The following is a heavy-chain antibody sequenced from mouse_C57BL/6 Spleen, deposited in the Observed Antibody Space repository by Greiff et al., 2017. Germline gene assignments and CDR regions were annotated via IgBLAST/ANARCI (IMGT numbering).Heavy chain of an antibody. CDR3: ARYYCGNSVWYFDV. CDR1: GYAFSSYW. Sequence: VKLMESGAELVKPGASVKISCKASGYAFSSYWMNWVKQRPGKGLEWIGQIYPGDGDTNYNGKFKGKATLTADKSSSTAYMQLSRLTSEDSAVYVGARYYCGNSVWYFDVWGTGTTVTVSS. J-gene: IGHJ1*03. V-gene: IGHV1-80*01. D-gene: IGHD2-1*01. CDR2: IYPGDGDT.